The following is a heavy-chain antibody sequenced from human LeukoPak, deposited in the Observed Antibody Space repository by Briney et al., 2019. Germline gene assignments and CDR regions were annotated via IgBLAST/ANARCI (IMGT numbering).Heavy chain of an antibody. CDR1: GFTVSSNY. D-gene: IGHD6-13*01. Sequence: GGSLRLSCAASGFTVSSNYMSWVRRAPGKGLEWVSVIYSGGSTYYADSVKGRFTISRDNSKNTLYLQMNSLRAEDTAVYYCARGGDTIAAAAYYFDYWGQGTLVTVSS. CDR2: IYSGGST. CDR3: ARGGDTIAAAAYYFDY. V-gene: IGHV3-53*01. J-gene: IGHJ4*02.